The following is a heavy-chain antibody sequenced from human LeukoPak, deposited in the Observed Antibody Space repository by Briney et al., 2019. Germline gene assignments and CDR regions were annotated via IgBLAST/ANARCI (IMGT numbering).Heavy chain of an antibody. D-gene: IGHD3-3*01. CDR1: GFTFSSYW. V-gene: IGHV3-7*01. CDR2: IKQDGSEK. CDR3: ARAYDFWSGYYSFDY. Sequence: GGSLRLSCAASGFTFSSYWMSWVRRAPGKGLEWVANIKQDGSEKYYVNSVKGRFTIPRDNAKNSLYLQMNSLRAEDTAVYYCARAYDFWSGYYSFDYWGQGTLVTVSS. J-gene: IGHJ4*02.